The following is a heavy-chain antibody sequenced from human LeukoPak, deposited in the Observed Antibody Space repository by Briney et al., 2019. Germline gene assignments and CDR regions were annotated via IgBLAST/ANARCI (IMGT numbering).Heavy chain of an antibody. CDR1: GFTFSNYE. Sequence: GGSLRLSCAASGFTFSNYEMNWVRQAPGKGLQWVSYISSSGSTIYYADSVKGRFTISRDNAKNSLYLQMNSLRAEDTAVYYCARGAYDSSGYTRTYFDYWGQGTLVTVSS. J-gene: IGHJ4*02. V-gene: IGHV3-48*03. CDR2: ISSSGSTI. D-gene: IGHD3-22*01. CDR3: ARGAYDSSGYTRTYFDY.